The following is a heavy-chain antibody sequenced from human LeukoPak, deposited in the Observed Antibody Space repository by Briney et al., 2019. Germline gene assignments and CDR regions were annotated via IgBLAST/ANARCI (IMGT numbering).Heavy chain of an antibody. Sequence: GGSLRLSCIGSGFTLGDSAMSWFRQAPGKGLEWVSAISGSGGSTYYADSVKGRFTISRDNSKNTLYLQMNSLRAEDTAVYYCAKGSCDVAAAGKGYYGMDVWGQGTTVTVSS. D-gene: IGHD6-13*01. CDR2: ISGSGGST. CDR3: AKGSCDVAAAGKGYYGMDV. J-gene: IGHJ6*02. CDR1: GFTLGDSA. V-gene: IGHV3-23*01.